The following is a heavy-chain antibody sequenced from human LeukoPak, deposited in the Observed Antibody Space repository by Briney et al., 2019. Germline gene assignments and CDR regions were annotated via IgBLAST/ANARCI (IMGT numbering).Heavy chain of an antibody. CDR2: ISGSGGSA. CDR1: GFTFSSYA. V-gene: IGHV3-23*01. CDR3: ARDNYDSSTPYYFDY. D-gene: IGHD3-22*01. Sequence: PGGSLRLSCAASGFTFSSYAMSWVRQAPGKGLEWVSGISGSGGSADYADSVKGRFTISRDNAKNSLYLQMNSLRAEDTAVYYCARDNYDSSTPYYFDYWGQGTLVTVSS. J-gene: IGHJ4*02.